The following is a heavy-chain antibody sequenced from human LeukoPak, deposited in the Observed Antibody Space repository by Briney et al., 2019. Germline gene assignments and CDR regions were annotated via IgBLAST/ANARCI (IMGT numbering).Heavy chain of an antibody. Sequence: ASVKVSCKVSGYTLTELSMHWVRQAPGKGLEWMGGFDPEDGETIYAQKFQGRVTMTEDTSTDTAYMELSSLRSEDTAVYYCATTGGAYSSSWYDFDYWGQGTLVTVS. CDR3: ATTGGAYSSSWYDFDY. D-gene: IGHD6-13*01. J-gene: IGHJ4*02. CDR2: FDPEDGET. CDR1: GYTLTELS. V-gene: IGHV1-24*01.